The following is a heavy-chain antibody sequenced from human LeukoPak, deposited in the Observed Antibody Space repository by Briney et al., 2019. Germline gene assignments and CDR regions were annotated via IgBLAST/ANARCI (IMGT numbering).Heavy chain of an antibody. CDR3: ARVPNYGDYYYYMDV. J-gene: IGHJ6*03. CDR2: INHSGST. D-gene: IGHD4-17*01. Sequence: SETLSLTCAVYGGSFSGYYWSWIRQPPGKGLEWIGEINHSGSTNYNPSLKSRVTISVDTSKNQFSLKLSSVTAADTAVYYCARVPNYGDYYYYMDVWGRGTTVTVSS. V-gene: IGHV4-34*01. CDR1: GGSFSGYY.